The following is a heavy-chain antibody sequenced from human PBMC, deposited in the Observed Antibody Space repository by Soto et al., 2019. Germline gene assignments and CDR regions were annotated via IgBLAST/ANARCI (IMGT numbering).Heavy chain of an antibody. CDR1: GGTFSSYT. Sequence: QVQLVQSGAEVKKPGSSVKVSCKASGGTFSSYTISWVRQAPGQGLEWMGRIIPILGIANYAQKFQGRVTITADKSTSTAYMELSSLRSEDTAVYYCARNDYSHYSFDYWGQGTLVTVSS. D-gene: IGHD4-4*01. J-gene: IGHJ4*02. V-gene: IGHV1-69*02. CDR3: ARNDYSHYSFDY. CDR2: IIPILGIA.